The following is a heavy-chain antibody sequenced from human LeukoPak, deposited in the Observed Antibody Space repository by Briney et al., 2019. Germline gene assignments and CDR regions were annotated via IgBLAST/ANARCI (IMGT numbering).Heavy chain of an antibody. Sequence: GGSLRLSCTASGFTFGDYAMSWVRQAPGKGLEWVGFIRSKAYGGTTEYAASVKGRFTISRDDSKSIAYLQMNSLKTEDTAVYYCTRLMGPTYYYYYYMDVWGKGTTVTISS. J-gene: IGHJ6*03. V-gene: IGHV3-49*04. CDR1: GFTFGDYA. CDR2: IRSKAYGGTT. D-gene: IGHD5-24*01. CDR3: TRLMGPTYYYYYYMDV.